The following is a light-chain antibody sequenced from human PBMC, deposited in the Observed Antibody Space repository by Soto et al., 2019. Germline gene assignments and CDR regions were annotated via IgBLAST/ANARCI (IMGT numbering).Light chain of an antibody. J-gene: IGKJ1*01. CDR3: QQYNSYWTWT. V-gene: IGKV1-5*03. CDR1: QSINNW. Sequence: DIQMTQSPSTLSASVGDRVTITCRASQSINNWLAWYQQRPGKAPKLLIYKATSLESGVPSRFSGSGSGTEFTLTISSLQPDDFATYYGQQYNSYWTWTFGQGTKVEVK. CDR2: KAT.